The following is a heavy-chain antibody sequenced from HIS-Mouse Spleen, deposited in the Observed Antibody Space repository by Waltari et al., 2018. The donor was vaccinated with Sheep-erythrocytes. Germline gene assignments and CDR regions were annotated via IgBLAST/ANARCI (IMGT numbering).Heavy chain of an antibody. Sequence: EVQLVESGGGLVKPGGSLRLSCAASGFTFSSYSMNWVRQAPGKGLEWVSSISSSSSYIYYADSVKGRFTISRDNAKNSLYLQMNSLRAEDTALYYCASSGSYYYFDYWGQGTLVTVSS. CDR1: GFTFSSYS. V-gene: IGHV3-21*01. J-gene: IGHJ4*02. CDR3: ASSGSYYYFDY. CDR2: ISSSSSYI. D-gene: IGHD1-26*01.